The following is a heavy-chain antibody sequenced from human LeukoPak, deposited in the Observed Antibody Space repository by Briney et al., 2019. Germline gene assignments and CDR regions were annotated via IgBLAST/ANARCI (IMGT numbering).Heavy chain of an antibody. CDR2: IYSGGST. V-gene: IGHV3-53*01. J-gene: IGHJ6*02. Sequence: PGGSLRLSCAASGFTASSNYMSWVRQAPGKGLEWVSVIYSGGSTYYADSVKGRFTISRDNSKNTLYLQMNSLRAEDTAVYYCARGKIGELYWGYYYYGMDVWGQGTTVTVSS. CDR1: GFTASSNY. CDR3: ARGKIGELYWGYYYYGMDV. D-gene: IGHD3-10*01.